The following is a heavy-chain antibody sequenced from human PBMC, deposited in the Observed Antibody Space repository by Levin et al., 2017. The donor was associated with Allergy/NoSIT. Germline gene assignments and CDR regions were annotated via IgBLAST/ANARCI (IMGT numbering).Heavy chain of an antibody. Sequence: ASVKVSCAASGFAFSGYGMNWVRQAPGRGLEWVSYISSSRTTIEYADSVKGRFTISRDNAKNSLYLQMNSLRAEDTAVYYCARGGAARPDYWGQGTLVTVSS. CDR2: ISSSRTTI. J-gene: IGHJ4*02. V-gene: IGHV3-48*01. CDR3: ARGGAARPDY. CDR1: GFAFSGYG. D-gene: IGHD6-6*01.